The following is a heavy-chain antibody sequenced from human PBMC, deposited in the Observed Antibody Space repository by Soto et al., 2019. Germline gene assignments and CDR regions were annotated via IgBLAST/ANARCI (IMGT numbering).Heavy chain of an antibody. D-gene: IGHD3-16*01. V-gene: IGHV2-5*02. Sequence: QIILEESGPTLVKPTQTLTLTCTFSGFSFSSSGVGVGWIRQPPGKALEWLAIIYWDDERRYSPSLRSRLTITKDSSKNQVVLTMTNMDTVDTATYYCAHKGGSPGSRDRHVDYWGQGTLVTVSS. CDR1: GFSFSSSGVG. CDR3: AHKGGSPGSRDRHVDY. CDR2: IYWDDER. J-gene: IGHJ4*02.